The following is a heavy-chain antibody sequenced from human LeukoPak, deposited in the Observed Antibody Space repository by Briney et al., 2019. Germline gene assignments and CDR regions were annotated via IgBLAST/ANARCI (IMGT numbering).Heavy chain of an antibody. CDR2: ISHSSGYI. CDR3: ARAYCSGGSCYYGY. Sequence: PGGSLRLSCVASGFIFSSYSMNWVRQAPGKGLEWVSSISHSSGYIYYADSVKGRFTISRDNAKNSLYLQMNSLRAEDTAVYYCARAYCSGGSCYYGYWGQGTLVTVSS. D-gene: IGHD2-15*01. CDR1: GFIFSSYS. V-gene: IGHV3-21*01. J-gene: IGHJ4*02.